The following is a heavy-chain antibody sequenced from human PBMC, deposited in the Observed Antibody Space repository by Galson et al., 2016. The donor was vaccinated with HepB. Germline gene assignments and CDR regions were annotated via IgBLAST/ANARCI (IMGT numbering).Heavy chain of an antibody. CDR3: ARTKKIEYNRSRRAVWFDA. CDR1: GFSLSTRPMC. CDR2: IDWDDDK. J-gene: IGHJ5*02. V-gene: IGHV2-70*20. D-gene: IGHD6-6*01. Sequence: PALVKPTQTLTLTCTFSGFSLSTRPMCVSWVRQPPGKALEWLALIDWDDDKYYRTSLKTRLTISRDTSKNQVVLTMTNIDPVDTATYYGARTKKIEYNRSRRAVWFDAWGQGTLVTVSS.